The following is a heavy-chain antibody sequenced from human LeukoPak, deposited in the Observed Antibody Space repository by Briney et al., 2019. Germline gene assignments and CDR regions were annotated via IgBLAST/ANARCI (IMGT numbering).Heavy chain of an antibody. CDR1: GFTFGSYS. CDR2: MSINSGLK. V-gene: IGHV3-21*01. D-gene: IGHD6-6*01. CDR3: AREFEYRTSGAGY. J-gene: IGHJ4*02. Sequence: GGSLRLSCAASGFTFGSYSMNWVRQAPGKGLEWVSSMSINSGLKYHADSVKGRFTISGDNAKNSLYLQMNSLRAEDTAVYYCAREFEYRTSGAGYWGQGTLVTVSS.